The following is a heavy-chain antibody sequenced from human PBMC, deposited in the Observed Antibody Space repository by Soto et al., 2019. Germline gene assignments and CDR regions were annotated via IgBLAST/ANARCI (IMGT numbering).Heavy chain of an antibody. CDR1: GGTFTNFT. CDR2: IIPIFSTT. J-gene: IGHJ6*02. Sequence: RASVKVSCKASGGTFTNFTIHWVRQAPGQGLEWMGGIIPIFSTTNYAQKFQGRVTITADESTRTAYMELSSLKSEDTAVYYCASSITMIVVAYGMDVWGQGATVTVSS. V-gene: IGHV1-69*13. D-gene: IGHD3-22*01. CDR3: ASSITMIVVAYGMDV.